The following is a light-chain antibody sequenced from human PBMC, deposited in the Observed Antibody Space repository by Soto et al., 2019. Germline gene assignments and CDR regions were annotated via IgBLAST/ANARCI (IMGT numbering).Light chain of an antibody. V-gene: IGKV3-15*01. CDR2: GAS. J-gene: IGKJ4*01. Sequence: EIVMTQSPATLSVSPGERATLSCRASQRVSSNLAWYQQKPGQAPRLLLYGASTRATGIPARFSGSGSGTEFTLTLSSLQSEDFAVYYCKQYNNWPPLTFGGGTKVEIK. CDR1: QRVSSN. CDR3: KQYNNWPPLT.